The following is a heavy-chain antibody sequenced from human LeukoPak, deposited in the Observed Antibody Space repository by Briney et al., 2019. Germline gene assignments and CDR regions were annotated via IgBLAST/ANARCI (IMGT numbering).Heavy chain of an antibody. Sequence: SETLSLTCTVSGGSISSYYWSWIRQPPGKGLEWIGYIYYSGSTNYNPSLKSRVTISVDTSKNQFSLKLSSVTAADTAVYYCARDLGITMVRGVTIHYYVMDVWGQGTTVTVSS. CDR2: IYYSGST. CDR1: GGSISSYY. CDR3: ARDLGITMVRGVTIHYYVMDV. J-gene: IGHJ6*01. D-gene: IGHD3-10*01. V-gene: IGHV4-59*01.